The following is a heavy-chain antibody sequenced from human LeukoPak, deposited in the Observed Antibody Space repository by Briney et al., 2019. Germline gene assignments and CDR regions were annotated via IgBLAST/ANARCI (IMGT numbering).Heavy chain of an antibody. D-gene: IGHD6-25*01. CDR1: GGSVSSGSYY. V-gene: IGHV4-61*01. J-gene: IGHJ4*02. Sequence: PSETLSLTCTVSGGSVSSGSYYWSWIRQPPGKGLEWIGYIYYSGSTNYNPSLKSRVTISVDTSKNQFSLKLSSVTAADTAVYYCARDAAIAATGAFRNWGQGTLVTVSS. CDR3: ARDAAIAATGAFRN. CDR2: IYYSGST.